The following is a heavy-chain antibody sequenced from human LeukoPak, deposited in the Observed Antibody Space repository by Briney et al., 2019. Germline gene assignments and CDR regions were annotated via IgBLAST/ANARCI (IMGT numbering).Heavy chain of an antibody. CDR2: IYYSGST. Sequence: SETLSLTCTVSGGSISSSNYYWGWIRQPPGKGLEWIGNIYYSGSTYYNPSLKSRLTISVDTSENQFSLKLSSVTAADTAVYYRARQALVIAVCWGQGTLVTVSS. CDR1: GGSISSSNYY. J-gene: IGHJ4*02. D-gene: IGHD6-19*01. V-gene: IGHV4-39*01. CDR3: ARQALVIAVC.